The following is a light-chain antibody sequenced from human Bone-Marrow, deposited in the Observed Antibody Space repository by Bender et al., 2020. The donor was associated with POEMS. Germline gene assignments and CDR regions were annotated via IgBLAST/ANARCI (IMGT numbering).Light chain of an antibody. V-gene: IGLV3-25*03. Sequence: SYELTQPPSVSVSPGQTARITCSGDELSKQYAFWYRQKPGQAPVVVISKDTERPAGIAERLAGSSSGTTVTLTISGDQPEDEADYYCQSADSSGTWVFGGGTKLTVL. CDR1: ELSKQY. J-gene: IGLJ3*02. CDR2: KDT. CDR3: QSADSSGTWV.